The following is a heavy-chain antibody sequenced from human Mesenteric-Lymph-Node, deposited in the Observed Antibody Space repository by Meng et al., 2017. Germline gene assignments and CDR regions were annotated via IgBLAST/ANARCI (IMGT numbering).Heavy chain of an antibody. V-gene: IGHV1-3*01. D-gene: IGHD3-22*01. CDR1: GYSFTTYA. J-gene: IGHJ4*02. Sequence: QVQLVQAGGEVKKPGASVKVSCKASGYSFTTYAMHWVRQAPGQRLEWMGWINAGNGNTKYSEKFQSRVTITRDTAASTAYMELSSLRSEDTAVYYCARDISLVITNPSSFDYWGQGTLVTVSS. CDR2: INAGNGNT. CDR3: ARDISLVITNPSSFDY.